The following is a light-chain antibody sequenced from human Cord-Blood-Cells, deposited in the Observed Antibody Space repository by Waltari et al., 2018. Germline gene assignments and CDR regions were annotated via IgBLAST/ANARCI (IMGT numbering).Light chain of an antibody. J-gene: IGKJ1*01. Sequence: DIQMTQSPSTLSASVGDRVTITCRASQSISSWLAWYQQKPGKAPKLLIYDASSLESGVPSRCSGSGSGTEFTLTISSLQPDDFATYYCQQYNSYLTFGQGTKVEIK. CDR3: QQYNSYLT. CDR2: DAS. CDR1: QSISSW. V-gene: IGKV1-5*01.